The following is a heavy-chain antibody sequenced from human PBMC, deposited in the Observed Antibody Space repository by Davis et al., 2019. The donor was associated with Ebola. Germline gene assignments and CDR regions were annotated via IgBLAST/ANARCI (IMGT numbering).Heavy chain of an antibody. CDR1: GFTFSSYW. CDR2: INDDGSTT. D-gene: IGHD3-3*01. Sequence: GESLKISCAASGFTFSSYWMHWVRQAPGKGLVWVSRINDDGSTTTYADSVKGRFTISRDNAKNTLYLQMNSLRAEDTAVYYCAREYGASEGLDYWGQGTLVTVSS. CDR3: AREYGASEGLDY. J-gene: IGHJ4*02. V-gene: IGHV3-74*01.